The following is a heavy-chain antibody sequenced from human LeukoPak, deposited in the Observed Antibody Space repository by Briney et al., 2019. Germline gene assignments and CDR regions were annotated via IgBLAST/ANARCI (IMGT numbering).Heavy chain of an antibody. D-gene: IGHD3-10*01. CDR2: IYNSGST. CDR1: GGSISRSSYY. Sequence: SETLSLTCTVSGGSISRSSYYWGWIRQPPGKGLEWIGSIYNSGSTYYNSSLKSRVTISVDTSKNQFSLKLSSVTAADTAVYYCASLLWFGAPFFDYWGQGTLVTVSS. J-gene: IGHJ4*02. CDR3: ASLLWFGAPFFDY. V-gene: IGHV4-39*07.